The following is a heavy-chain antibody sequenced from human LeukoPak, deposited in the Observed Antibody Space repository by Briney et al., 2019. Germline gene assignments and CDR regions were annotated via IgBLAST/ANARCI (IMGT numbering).Heavy chain of an antibody. CDR1: GNYW. Sequence: PGGSLRLSCAASGNYWMHWVRQVPGKGLVWVSHINSDGSWTSYADSVKGRFTISKDNAKNTVYLQMNGLKAEDTALYYCAKRSGGRSAATNSDYYYAMDVWGQGPRSPSP. V-gene: IGHV3-74*01. J-gene: IGHJ6*02. CDR2: INSDGSWT. D-gene: IGHD3-10*01. CDR3: AKRSGGRSAATNSDYYYAMDV.